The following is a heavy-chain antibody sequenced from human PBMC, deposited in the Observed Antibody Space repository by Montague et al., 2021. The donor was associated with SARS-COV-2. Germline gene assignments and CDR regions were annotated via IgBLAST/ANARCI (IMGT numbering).Heavy chain of an antibody. CDR1: GGSIRSSSHF. CDR2: ISYSGST. J-gene: IGHJ6*02. CDR3: GLGRGFAVGNNYYYCYGLDV. D-gene: IGHD3-10*01. V-gene: IGHV4-39*07. Sequence: SETLSLTCTASGGSIRSSSHFWGWFRQPPRQRLEWIGTISYSGSTYYSPSLTSRVIISADTSKNQFSLNLRSVTAADTAVYFCGLGRGFAVGNNYYYCYGLDVWGQGTTVTVSS.